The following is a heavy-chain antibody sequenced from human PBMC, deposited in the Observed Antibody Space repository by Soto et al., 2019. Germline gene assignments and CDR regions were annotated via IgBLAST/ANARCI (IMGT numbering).Heavy chain of an antibody. CDR1: GASVTSGRYY. D-gene: IGHD1-26*01. CDR3: VRDIFLPPTTFQY. CDR2: VYYSGSA. Sequence: QVQLQESGPGLVKPSETLSLTCNVSGASVTSGRYYWTWIRQPPGRGLEWIGNVYYSGSAIYTPSLKSRVTISVDTSQNQFSLKLNSVTAADTAFYYCVRDIFLPPTTFQYWGQGILVTVSP. J-gene: IGHJ4*02. V-gene: IGHV4-61*01.